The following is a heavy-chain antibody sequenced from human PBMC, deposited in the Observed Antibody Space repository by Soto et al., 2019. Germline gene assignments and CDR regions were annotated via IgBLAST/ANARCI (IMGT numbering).Heavy chain of an antibody. CDR1: GFIFSSYG. J-gene: IGHJ4*02. V-gene: IGHV3-30*18. CDR2: ISYDGSNK. Sequence: GGSLRLSCAASGFIFSSYGMHWVRQAPGKGLEWVAVISYDGSNKYYADSVKGRFTISRDNSKNTLYLQMNSLRAEDTAVYYCAKEVWSGPMDVWGQGTLVTVSS. CDR3: AKEVWSGPMDV. D-gene: IGHD3-3*01.